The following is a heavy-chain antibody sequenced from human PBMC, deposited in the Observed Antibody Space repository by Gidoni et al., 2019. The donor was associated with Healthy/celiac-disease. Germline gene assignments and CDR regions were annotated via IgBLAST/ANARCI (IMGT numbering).Heavy chain of an antibody. J-gene: IGHJ4*02. V-gene: IGHV3-30*04. Sequence: QVQLVESGGGVVQPGRSLRLSCAASGFTFSSYAMHWVRQAPGKGLEWVAVISYDGRNKYYADSVKGRFTISRDNSKNTLYLQMNSLRAEDTAVYYCARDGGDLDYWGQGTLVTVSS. CDR3: ARDGGDLDY. D-gene: IGHD2-21*02. CDR2: ISYDGRNK. CDR1: GFTFSSYA.